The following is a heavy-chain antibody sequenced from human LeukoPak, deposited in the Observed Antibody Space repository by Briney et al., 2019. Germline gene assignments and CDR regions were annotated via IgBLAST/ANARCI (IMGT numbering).Heavy chain of an antibody. V-gene: IGHV1-2*02. D-gene: IGHD5-24*01. CDR3: ARERWLQGFG. Sequence: GSSVKVSCKSSGYTFTGYYMHWLRQPPGQGLEWMGWINPNSGGTNYAQKFQGRVTMTRDTSISTAYMELSRRRSDDTAVYYCARERWLQGFGWGQGTLVTVSP. CDR1: GYTFTGYY. J-gene: IGHJ4*02. CDR2: INPNSGGT.